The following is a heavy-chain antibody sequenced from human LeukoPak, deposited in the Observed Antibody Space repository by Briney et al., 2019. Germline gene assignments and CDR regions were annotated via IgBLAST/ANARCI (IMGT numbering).Heavy chain of an antibody. Sequence: GGSLRLSCVASGFSFSTYSMTWVRQAPGKGLEWVSSITANSYYIYYAGSVRGRFTISRDNAKNSLSLQMNSLRAEDTAAYYCASSQQPAQWGQGTLATVSS. D-gene: IGHD6-13*01. CDR1: GFSFSTYS. J-gene: IGHJ4*02. CDR3: ASSQQPAQ. V-gene: IGHV3-21*01. CDR2: ITANSYYI.